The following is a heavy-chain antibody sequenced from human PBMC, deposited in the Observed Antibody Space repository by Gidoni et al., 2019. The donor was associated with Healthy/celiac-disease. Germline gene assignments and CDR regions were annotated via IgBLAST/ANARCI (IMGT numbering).Heavy chain of an antibody. CDR1: GFTFSSYG. D-gene: IGHD3-22*01. CDR2: IWYDGSNK. J-gene: IGHJ4*02. V-gene: IGHV3-33*01. CDR3: ARDRDYYDSSGPDY. Sequence: QVQLVESGGGVVQPGRSLRLSCAASGFTFSSYGMHWVRQAPGKGLEWVAVIWYDGSNKYYADSVKGRFTISRDNSKNTLYLQMNSLRAEDTAVYYCARDRDYYDSSGPDYWGQGTLVTVSS.